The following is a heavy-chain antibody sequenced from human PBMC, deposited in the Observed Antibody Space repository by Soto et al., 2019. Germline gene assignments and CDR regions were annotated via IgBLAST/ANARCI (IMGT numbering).Heavy chain of an antibody. V-gene: IGHV5-51*01. CDR2: IYPGDSDT. Sequence: GESLKISGTAAGYAFTIYCIAWVRQMPGKGLEWMGIIYPGDSDTRYSPSFQGQVTISVDKSITTAYLQWSSLKASDTAMYYCARGYCTTTICDPWFDPWGQGTLVTVSS. D-gene: IGHD2-2*01. CDR3: ARGYCTTTICDPWFDP. CDR1: GYAFTIYC. J-gene: IGHJ5*02.